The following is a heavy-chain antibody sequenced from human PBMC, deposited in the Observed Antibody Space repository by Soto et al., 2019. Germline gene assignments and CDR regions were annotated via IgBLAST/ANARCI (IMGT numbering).Heavy chain of an antibody. CDR3: ARDNRIYGDKSYYYYYMDV. V-gene: IGHV3-13*01. Sequence: GGSLRLSCAASGFTFSSYDMHWVRQATGKGLEWVSAIGTAGDTYYPGSVKGRFTISRENAKNSLYLQMNSLRAGDTAVYYCARDNRIYGDKSYYYYYMDVWGKGTTVTVSS. CDR2: IGTAGDT. J-gene: IGHJ6*03. D-gene: IGHD4-17*01. CDR1: GFTFSSYD.